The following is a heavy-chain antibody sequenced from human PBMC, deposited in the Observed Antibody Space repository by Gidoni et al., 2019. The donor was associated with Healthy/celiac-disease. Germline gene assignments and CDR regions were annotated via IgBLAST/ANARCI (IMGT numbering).Heavy chain of an antibody. V-gene: IGHV3-33*01. CDR3: ARDWDYDFWSGYYATYYYYGMDV. D-gene: IGHD3-3*01. Sequence: QVQLVESGGGVVQPGRSLRLACAASGFTFSSYGLPWVRQAPGKGLEWVAVIWYDGSNKYYADSVKGRFTISRDNSKNTLYLQMNSLRAEDTAVYYCARDWDYDFWSGYYATYYYYGMDVWGQGTTVTVSS. CDR2: IWYDGSNK. J-gene: IGHJ6*02. CDR1: GFTFSSYG.